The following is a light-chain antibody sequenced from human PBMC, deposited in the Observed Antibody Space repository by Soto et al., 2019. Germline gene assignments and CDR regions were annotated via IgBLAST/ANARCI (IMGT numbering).Light chain of an antibody. CDR1: QSVSSN. J-gene: IGKJ2*01. Sequence: EIVMTQSPATLSVSPGEKVTLSCRASQSVSSNLAWYQQNPGQSPRLLIYGASTRATGIPARFSGSGSGTEFTLTISSLQSADVAVYYCQQYSDWPPYTFGQGTKLEIK. V-gene: IGKV3-15*01. CDR2: GAS. CDR3: QQYSDWPPYT.